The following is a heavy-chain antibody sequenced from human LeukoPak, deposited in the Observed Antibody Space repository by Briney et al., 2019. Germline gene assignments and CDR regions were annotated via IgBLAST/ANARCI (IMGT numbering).Heavy chain of an antibody. CDR2: INAYNGKT. J-gene: IGHJ4*02. Sequence: ASVKVSCKVSGYTFTRFAFSWVRQAPGHGLEWMGRINAYNGKTEYSEKLQGRLTMTTETSPSTLYLELRSLGSADTAVYFCARDTPQHLKRFDDWGQGTLVTVSS. D-gene: IGHD1-1*01. V-gene: IGHV1-18*01. CDR3: ARDTPQHLKRFDD. CDR1: GYTFTRFA.